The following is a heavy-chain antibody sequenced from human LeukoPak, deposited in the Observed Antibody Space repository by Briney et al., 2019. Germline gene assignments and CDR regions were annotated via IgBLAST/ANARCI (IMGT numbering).Heavy chain of an antibody. J-gene: IGHJ5*02. CDR3: ARGRNFWSGYYEVRLDP. V-gene: IGHV4-34*01. D-gene: IGHD3-3*01. CDR2: INHSGST. Sequence: PSETLSLTCAVYGGSFSGYYWSWIRQPPGKGLEWIGEINHSGSTNYNPSLKSRVTISVDTSKNQFSLKLSSVTAADTAVYYCARGRNFWSGYYEVRLDPWGQGTLVTVSS. CDR1: GGSFSGYY.